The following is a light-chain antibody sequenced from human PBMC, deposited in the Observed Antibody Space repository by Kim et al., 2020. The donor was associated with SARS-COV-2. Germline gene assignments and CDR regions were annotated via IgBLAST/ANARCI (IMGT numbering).Light chain of an antibody. CDR3: QKYDSAPLT. Sequence: DIQMTQSPSSLSASVGDRVTITCRARQGISNYLAWYQQKPGKVPKLLIYAASTLHSGVPSRFSGSGSGTDFTLTISILQPEDVATYYCQKYDSAPLTFGGGTKVDIK. CDR2: AAS. CDR1: QGISNY. J-gene: IGKJ4*01. V-gene: IGKV1-27*01.